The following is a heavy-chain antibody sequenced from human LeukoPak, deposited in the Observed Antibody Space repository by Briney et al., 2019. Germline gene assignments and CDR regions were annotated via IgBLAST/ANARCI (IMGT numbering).Heavy chain of an antibody. J-gene: IGHJ4*02. CDR3: AKEMALTKPFDD. CDR1: GFTFTSYA. CDR2: ISDSGAGT. V-gene: IGHV3-23*01. Sequence: GGSLRLSCAASGFTFTSYAMSWVRQAPGKGLEWVSSISDSGAGTYYADSVKDRFAISRDNSKNSLYLQMNSLRDEDTAIYYCAKEMALTKPFDDWGQAALVTDSS. D-gene: IGHD5-24*01.